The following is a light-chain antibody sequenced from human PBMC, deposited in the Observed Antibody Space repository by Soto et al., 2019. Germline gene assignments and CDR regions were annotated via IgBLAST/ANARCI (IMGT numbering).Light chain of an antibody. Sequence: SALTQPASVSGSPGQSITISCTGTSNDVGGYNYVSWCQQHPGKAPKLMIYEVSNRPSGVSNRFSGSKSGNTASLTISGLQAEDEADYYCSSYTITNTYVFGTGTKVTVL. CDR3: SSYTITNTYV. CDR2: EVS. J-gene: IGLJ1*01. V-gene: IGLV2-14*01. CDR1: SNDVGGYNY.